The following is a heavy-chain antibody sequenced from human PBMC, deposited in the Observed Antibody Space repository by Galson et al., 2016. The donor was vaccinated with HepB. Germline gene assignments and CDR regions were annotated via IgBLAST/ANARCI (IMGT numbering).Heavy chain of an antibody. CDR2: INVGNGNT. D-gene: IGHD3-16*01. J-gene: IGHJ4*02. CDR1: GYTFTSYA. Sequence: SVKVSCTASGYTFTSYAIHWVRQAPGQRLEWMGWINVGNGNTKYSRKFQGRVTITRDTSASTAYMDLSSLRSEDTAVYYCARDLGWGDFDYWGQGTLVTVSS. V-gene: IGHV1-3*01. CDR3: ARDLGWGDFDY.